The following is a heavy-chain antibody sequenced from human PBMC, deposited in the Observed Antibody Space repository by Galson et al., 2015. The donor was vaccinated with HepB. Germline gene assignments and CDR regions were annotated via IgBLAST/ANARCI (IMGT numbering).Heavy chain of an antibody. CDR1: GFTVSSNY. CDR3: ARALYCSSISCYFDY. D-gene: IGHD2-2*01. Sequence: SLRLSCAASGFTVSSNYMNWVRQAPGKGLEWVSYISSGSGTVYYADSVKGRFTISRDNAKNSLYLQMNSLRAEDTAVYYCARALYCSSISCYFDYWGQGTLVTVSS. J-gene: IGHJ4*02. V-gene: IGHV3-48*01. CDR2: ISSGSGTV.